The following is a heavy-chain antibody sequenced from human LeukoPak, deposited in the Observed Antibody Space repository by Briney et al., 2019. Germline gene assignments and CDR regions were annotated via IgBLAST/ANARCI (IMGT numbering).Heavy chain of an antibody. D-gene: IGHD3-3*01. CDR3: ARGGLGDFWSGYYTGDYYYMDV. CDR2: MNPNSGNT. Sequence: ASVKVSCKASGYTFTSYDINWERQATGQGLEWMGWMNPNSGNTGYAQKFQGRVTITRNTSISTAYMELSSLRSEDTAVYYCARGGLGDFWSGYYTGDYYYMDVWGKGTTVTVSS. V-gene: IGHV1-8*03. J-gene: IGHJ6*03. CDR1: GYTFTSYD.